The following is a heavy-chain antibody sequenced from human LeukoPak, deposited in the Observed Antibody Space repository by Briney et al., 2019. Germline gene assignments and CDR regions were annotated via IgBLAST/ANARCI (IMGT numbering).Heavy chain of an antibody. Sequence: AGGSLRLSCAASGFIFSNSWVHWIRQAPGRGLVWVSRMNSDGSTINYGDSVKGRFTTSRDNGKSTLYLQMNSLRAEDTAVYYCASRHFENWGQGTLVTVSS. V-gene: IGHV3-74*01. CDR2: MNSDGSTI. J-gene: IGHJ4*02. CDR3: ASRHFEN. CDR1: GFIFSNSW.